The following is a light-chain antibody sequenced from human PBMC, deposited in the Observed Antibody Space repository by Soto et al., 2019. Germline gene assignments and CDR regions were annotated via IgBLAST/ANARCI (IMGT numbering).Light chain of an antibody. V-gene: IGKV1-5*03. CDR1: QSISSW. J-gene: IGKJ1*01. CDR3: QQCNIYWT. Sequence: DIQMTQSPSTLSASVGDRVTITCRASQSISSWLAWYQQKPGKAPNLLIYKASSLESGVPSRFSGSGSATEFTLTIRSLPPDYFATYYCQQCNIYWTFGQGTKVEIK. CDR2: KAS.